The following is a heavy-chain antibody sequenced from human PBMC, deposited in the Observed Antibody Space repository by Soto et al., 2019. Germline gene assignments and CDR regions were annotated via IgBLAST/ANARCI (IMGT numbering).Heavy chain of an antibody. CDR2: ISGNGIAT. D-gene: IGHD3-10*01. CDR1: GFIFSDHA. V-gene: IGHV3-23*01. Sequence: EVQLLESGGGLVQPGGSLRLSCEASGFIFSDHAMSWVRQAPGKGLEWVSAISGNGIATYYADSVKGRFTISRDNSKNTLYLQMNRLRADDTAVYYCARDAFSMVRGTNNWFDPWGQGTLVTVSS. J-gene: IGHJ5*02. CDR3: ARDAFSMVRGTNNWFDP.